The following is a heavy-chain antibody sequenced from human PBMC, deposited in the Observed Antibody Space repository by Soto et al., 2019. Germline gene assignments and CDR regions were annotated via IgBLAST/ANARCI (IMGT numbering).Heavy chain of an antibody. D-gene: IGHD5-18*01. CDR2: IYYSGST. CDR3: AEGGYSYCRDYGMDV. Sequence: PSETLSLTSTDYGGSISSYYWSWIRQPPGKVLEWIVYIYYSGSTNSHPSLKSRVTITVDTINNQFCRKLTAVTAADTAVYLGAEGGYSYCRDYGMDVWGQGTTVTVS. CDR1: GGSISSYY. J-gene: IGHJ6*02. V-gene: IGHV4-59*01.